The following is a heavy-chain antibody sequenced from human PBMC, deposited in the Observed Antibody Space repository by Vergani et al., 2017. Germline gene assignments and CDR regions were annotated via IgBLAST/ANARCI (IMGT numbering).Heavy chain of an antibody. Sequence: QMQLQESGPGLVKASEILSLTCTVSGDSIISRSYYWGWIRQPPGKGLEWIGSIYNSGNGDSSSSLKSRVTISADMSKNQFSLRLKSVTAADTAVYYCASGKYYSDSTSHFRARYFDVWGRGTLVTVPS. J-gene: IGHJ2*01. CDR1: GDSIISRSYY. CDR2: IYNSGNG. CDR3: ASGKYYSDSTSHFRARYFDV. V-gene: IGHV4-39*01. D-gene: IGHD3-16*01.